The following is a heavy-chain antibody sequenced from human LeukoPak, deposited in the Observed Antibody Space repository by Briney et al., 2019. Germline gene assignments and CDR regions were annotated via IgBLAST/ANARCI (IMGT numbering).Heavy chain of an antibody. J-gene: IGHJ4*02. CDR3: AKLFDFSID. CDR1: GGSISSSSYY. V-gene: IGHV4-39*01. D-gene: IGHD3-3*01. Sequence: PSETLSLTCTVSGGSISSSSYYWGWIRQPPGKGLEWTGSIYYSGSTYYSLSLKSRVTISVDTSKNQFSLKLSSVTAADTAVYYCAKLFDFSIDWGQGTLVTVSS. CDR2: IYYSGST.